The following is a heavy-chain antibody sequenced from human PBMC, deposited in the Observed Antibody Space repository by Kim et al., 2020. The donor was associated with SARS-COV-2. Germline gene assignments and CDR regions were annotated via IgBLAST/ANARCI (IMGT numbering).Heavy chain of an antibody. Sequence: SETLSLTCIVSGASISSSNYYWGWIRQPPGKGLEWIGTIYYSGSTYYNPSLKSRVIISVDTSENQFSLKLSSVTAADTAVYYCARLLPPKYSGYDDFDYWGPGTLVTVSS. CDR3: ARLLPPKYSGYDDFDY. J-gene: IGHJ4*02. CDR1: GASISSSNYY. D-gene: IGHD5-12*01. V-gene: IGHV4-39*01. CDR2: IYYSGST.